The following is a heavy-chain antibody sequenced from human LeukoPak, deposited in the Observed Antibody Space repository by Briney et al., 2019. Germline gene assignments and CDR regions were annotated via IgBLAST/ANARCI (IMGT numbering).Heavy chain of an antibody. Sequence: GASVKVSCKASGGTITSYAFSWVRQAPGQGLEWMGGIIPIFGTPNYPEKFQGRVTITTDESTNTAFIEVSGLRSEDTAVYYCARAWGYSYAADYFYYMDVWGEGTTVTVSS. D-gene: IGHD5-18*01. J-gene: IGHJ6*03. V-gene: IGHV1-69*05. CDR3: ARAWGYSYAADYFYYMDV. CDR2: IIPIFGTP. CDR1: GGTITSYA.